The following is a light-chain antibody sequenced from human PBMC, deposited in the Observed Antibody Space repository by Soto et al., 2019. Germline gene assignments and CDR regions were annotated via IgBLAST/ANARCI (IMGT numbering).Light chain of an antibody. CDR2: DVS. Sequence: QSVLPQPASGSGSPGQSITISCTGTSSDVGGYNYVSWYQQHPGKAPKLMIYDVSNRPSGVSNRFSGSKSGNTASLTISGLRAGDEADYYCSSYTSSSLHVFGTGTKVTVL. J-gene: IGLJ1*01. CDR3: SSYTSSSLHV. V-gene: IGLV2-14*01. CDR1: SSDVGGYNY.